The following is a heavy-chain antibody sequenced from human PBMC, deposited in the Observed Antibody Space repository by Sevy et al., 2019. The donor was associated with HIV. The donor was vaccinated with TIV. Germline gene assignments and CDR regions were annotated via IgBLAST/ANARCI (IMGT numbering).Heavy chain of an antibody. D-gene: IGHD2-21*02. J-gene: IGHJ4*02. Sequence: SGPTLVKPTQTLTLTCTCSGFSLSSSRVAVGWIRQSPGKAPEWLALFYWNNDIRYNPSVTSRLTITRDTPKNQVVLTMTNMDPEDAATYYCAHSTATPLVVVTAVWYYFDYWGQGTLVTFSS. CDR2: FYWNNDI. CDR3: AHSTATPLVVVTAVWYYFDY. V-gene: IGHV2-5*01. CDR1: GFSLSSSRVA.